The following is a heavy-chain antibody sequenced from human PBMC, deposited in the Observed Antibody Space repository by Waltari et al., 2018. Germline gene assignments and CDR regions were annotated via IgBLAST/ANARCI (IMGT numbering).Heavy chain of an antibody. Sequence: QLQLQESGPGLVKPSETLSLTCTVSGCSISSSSYYWGWIRQPPGKGLEWIGSIYYSGSTYYNPALKSRVTISVDTSKNQFSLKLSSVTAADTAVYYCARGGYSVNFDYWGQGTLVTVSS. CDR1: GCSISSSSYY. CDR2: IYYSGST. CDR3: ARGGYSVNFDY. D-gene: IGHD5-12*01. J-gene: IGHJ4*02. V-gene: IGHV4-39*07.